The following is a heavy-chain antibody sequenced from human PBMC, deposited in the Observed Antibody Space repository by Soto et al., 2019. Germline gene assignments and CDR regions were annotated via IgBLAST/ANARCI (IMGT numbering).Heavy chain of an antibody. CDR1: GGSISSATYS. J-gene: IGHJ4*02. CDR3: ATSRLGVVAAIPDY. CDR2: IYHSGST. V-gene: IGHV4-30-2*01. D-gene: IGHD2-15*01. Sequence: PSETLSLTCAVSGGSISSATYSWIWIRQPPGKGLEWIGYIYHSGSTFYNPSLKSRVTISVDRSRNQFSLELTSVTAADTAVYYCATSRLGVVAAIPDYWGQGTLVTVSS.